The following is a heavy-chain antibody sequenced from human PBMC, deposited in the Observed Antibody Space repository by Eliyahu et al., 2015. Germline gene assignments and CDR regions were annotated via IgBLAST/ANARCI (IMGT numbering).Heavy chain of an antibody. Sequence: EVQLVESGGGLVQPGGSLRLSCAASGXTFSSYDXHWVRQATGKGLEWVSAIGTAGDTYYPGSVKGRFTISRENAKNSLYLQMNSLRAGDTAVYYCARGTYYYDSSGYYYFDYWGQGTLVTVSS. D-gene: IGHD3-22*01. CDR2: IGTAGDT. J-gene: IGHJ4*02. CDR1: GXTFSSYD. V-gene: IGHV3-13*01. CDR3: ARGTYYYDSSGYYYFDY.